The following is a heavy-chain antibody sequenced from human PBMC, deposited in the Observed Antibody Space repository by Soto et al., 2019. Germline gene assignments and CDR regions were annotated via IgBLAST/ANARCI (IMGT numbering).Heavy chain of an antibody. D-gene: IGHD2-2*01. CDR2: IKYSGHT. J-gene: IGHJ4*02. V-gene: IGHV4-39*01. CDR1: GGSISSISYY. CDR3: ARVDIAVVPSTTFYY. Sequence: QLQLQESGPGLVKPSETLALTCTVSGGSISSISYYWGWIRQPPGKGLEWIGSIKYSGHTFYNPSLKSRVTMSVDTSKNQFSLRLSSVTAVETAVYYCARVDIAVVPSTTFYYWGQGTLVTVSS.